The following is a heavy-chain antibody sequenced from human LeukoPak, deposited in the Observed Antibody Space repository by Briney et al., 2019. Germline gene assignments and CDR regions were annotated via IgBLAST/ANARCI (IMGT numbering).Heavy chain of an antibody. J-gene: IGHJ6*02. CDR1: GFTFSTYW. CDR3: ARSPYGDYDGDYYYYGMDV. V-gene: IGHV3-7*01. Sequence: PGGSLRLSCEASGFTFSTYWMSWVRQVPGKGLEWVASIKQDGSDKYHMESVKGRFTISRDNAKNSLYLQMNSLRAEDTAVYYCARSPYGDYDGDYYYYGMDVWGQGTTVTVSS. CDR2: IKQDGSDK. D-gene: IGHD4-17*01.